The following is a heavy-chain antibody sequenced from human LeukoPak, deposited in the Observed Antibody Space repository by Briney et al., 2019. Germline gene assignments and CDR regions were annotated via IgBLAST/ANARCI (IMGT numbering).Heavy chain of an antibody. V-gene: IGHV1-46*01. CDR3: AREGISSTALGSYMDV. D-gene: IGHD2-2*01. Sequence: GASVKVSCKASGYTFTSYYMHWVRQAPGQGLEWMGIINPSGGSTSYAQKFQGRVTVTRDMSTSTVYMELSSLRSEDTAVYYCAREGISSTALGSYMDVWGKGTTVTVSS. J-gene: IGHJ6*03. CDR1: GYTFTSYY. CDR2: INPSGGST.